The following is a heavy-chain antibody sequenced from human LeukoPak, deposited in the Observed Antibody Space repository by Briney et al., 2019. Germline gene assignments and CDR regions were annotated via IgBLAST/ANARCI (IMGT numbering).Heavy chain of an antibody. CDR3: VGGGF. V-gene: IGHV3-23*01. CDR1: GFTFSSYA. CDR2: ISGSGGNT. Sequence: PGRSLRLSCAASGFTFSSYAMAWVRQAPGKGLQWVSSISGSGGNTYYADSVKGRFTISRDNSKNTVDLHMNSLRAEDSAMYYCVGGGFWGQGTLVTVSS. D-gene: IGHD2-15*01. J-gene: IGHJ4*02.